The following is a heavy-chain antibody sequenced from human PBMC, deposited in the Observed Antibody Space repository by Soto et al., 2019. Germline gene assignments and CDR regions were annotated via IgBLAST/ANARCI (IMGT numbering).Heavy chain of an antibody. CDR2: IIPIFGTA. CDR3: ARSNDYDSSGYYYDLDY. J-gene: IGHJ4*02. V-gene: IGHV1-69*06. Sequence: GASVKVSCKASGGTFSSYAISWVRQAPGQGLEWMGGIIPIFGTANYAQKFQGRVTITADKSTSTAYMELSSLRSEDTAVYYCARSNDYDSSGYYYDLDYWGQGTLVTVSS. CDR1: GGTFSSYA. D-gene: IGHD3-22*01.